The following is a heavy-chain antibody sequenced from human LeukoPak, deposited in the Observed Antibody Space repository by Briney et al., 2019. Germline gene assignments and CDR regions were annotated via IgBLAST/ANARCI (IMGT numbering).Heavy chain of an antibody. J-gene: IGHJ4*02. V-gene: IGHV3-21*01. CDR2: ISGGSSHI. CDR1: GFTFSSYS. CDR3: ARARGDYLISN. D-gene: IGHD4-17*01. Sequence: GGSLRLSCAASGFTFSSYSMNWVRQAPGKGLEWVSSISGGSSHIDYADSVKGRFTISRDNAKNSLYLQMNSLRAEDTAVYYCARARGDYLISNWGPGTLVTVSS.